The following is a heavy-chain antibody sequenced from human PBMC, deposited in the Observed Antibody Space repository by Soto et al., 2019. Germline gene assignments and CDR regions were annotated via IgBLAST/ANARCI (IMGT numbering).Heavy chain of an antibody. CDR1: GYSISTGSY. D-gene: IGHD3-10*01. Sequence: SETLSLTCTVSGYSISTGSYWGWIRHPPGKGLEWIGSMYFTGSTYYNPSLKSRVTISVDTSKNQLSLKLTSVTAADTAVYYCARDLNYGPYYFDYWGQGPLVTVSS. J-gene: IGHJ4*02. CDR2: MYFTGST. V-gene: IGHV4-38-2*02. CDR3: ARDLNYGPYYFDY.